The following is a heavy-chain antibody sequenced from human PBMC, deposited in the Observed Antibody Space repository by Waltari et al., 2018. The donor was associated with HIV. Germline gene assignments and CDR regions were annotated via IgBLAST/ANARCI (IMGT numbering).Heavy chain of an antibody. CDR2: IYYRGST. V-gene: IGHV4-61*01. Sequence: QVQLQESGPGLVKPSETLSLTCTVSGGSVSSGSYYWSWIRQPPGKGLEWIGYIYYRGSTNHNPSLKSRVTLSVDTSKNQFSLKLSSVTAADTAVYYCARDRRGVVIPQDYGMDVWGQGTTVTVSS. CDR3: ARDRRGVVIPQDYGMDV. D-gene: IGHD3-3*01. J-gene: IGHJ6*02. CDR1: GGSVSSGSYY.